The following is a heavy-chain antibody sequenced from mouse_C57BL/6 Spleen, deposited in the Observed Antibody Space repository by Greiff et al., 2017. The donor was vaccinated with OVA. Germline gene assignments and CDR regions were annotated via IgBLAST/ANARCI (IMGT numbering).Heavy chain of an antibody. Sequence: EVQLQQSGPELVKPGASVKISCKASGYSFTGYYMNWVKQSPEKSLEWIGEINPSTGGTTYNQKFKAKATLTVDKSSSTAYMQLKSLTSEDSAVYYCATGPFDYWGQGTTLTVSS. CDR3: ATGPFDY. CDR1: GYSFTGYY. V-gene: IGHV1-42*01. CDR2: INPSTGGT. J-gene: IGHJ2*01.